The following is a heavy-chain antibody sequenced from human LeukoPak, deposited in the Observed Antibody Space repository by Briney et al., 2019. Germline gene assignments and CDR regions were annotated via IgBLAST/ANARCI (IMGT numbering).Heavy chain of an antibody. CDR1: GYNFNTYW. J-gene: IGHJ4*02. D-gene: IGHD1/OR15-1a*01. V-gene: IGHV5-51*01. Sequence: GESLKISCKGSGYNFNTYWIGWMRQMPGKGLEWMGIIFPGDSDTSQSPSFQGQVTISADKSINTAFLQWSRLKASDTAIYYCATSESQTRFDYWGQGTLVTVSS. CDR2: IFPGDSDT. CDR3: ATSESQTRFDY.